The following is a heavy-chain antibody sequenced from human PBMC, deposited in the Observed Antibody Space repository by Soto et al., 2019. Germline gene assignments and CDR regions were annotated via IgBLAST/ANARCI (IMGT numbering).Heavy chain of an antibody. CDR1: GYTFTSYG. CDR2: ISAYNGNT. J-gene: IGHJ6*02. Sequence: GASVKVSCKASGYTFTSYGISWVRQAPGQGPEWMGWISAYNGNTNYAQKLQGRVTMTTDTSTSTAYMELRSLRSDDTAVYYCARDDGSGYDYYYYYGMDVWGQGTAVTVSS. V-gene: IGHV1-18*04. CDR3: ARDDGSGYDYYYYYGMDV. D-gene: IGHD5-12*01.